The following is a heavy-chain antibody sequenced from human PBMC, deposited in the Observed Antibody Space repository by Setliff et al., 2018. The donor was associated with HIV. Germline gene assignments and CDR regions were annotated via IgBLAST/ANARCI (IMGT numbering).Heavy chain of an antibody. V-gene: IGHV4-4*07. CDR3: ARDRSGTSYAGDDAFDI. J-gene: IGHJ3*02. CDR2: ISAGGYT. D-gene: IGHD3-3*01. Sequence: PSETLSLTCTVSGGSIGIYYWSWIRQLPGEGLEWIGRISAGGYTYYNPSLQSRVTMSVDMSKNQFSLKLSSVTAADTAIYYCARDRSGTSYAGDDAFDIWGQGTMVTVSS. CDR1: GGSIGIYY.